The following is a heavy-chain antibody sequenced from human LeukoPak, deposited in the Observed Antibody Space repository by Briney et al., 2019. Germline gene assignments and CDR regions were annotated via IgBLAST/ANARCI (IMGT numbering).Heavy chain of an antibody. V-gene: IGHV3-30*01. CDR3: AGAERWLQLVNV. D-gene: IGHD5-24*01. CDR1: GFTFSIYA. CDR2: ISYDGSTK. J-gene: IGHJ4*02. Sequence: GGSLRLSCAASGFTFSIYAMHWVRQAPGKGLEWVALISYDGSTKYYADSVKGRFTISRDNSKNTLYLQMNSLRTEDTAVYYCAGAERWLQLVNVWGQGTLVTVSP.